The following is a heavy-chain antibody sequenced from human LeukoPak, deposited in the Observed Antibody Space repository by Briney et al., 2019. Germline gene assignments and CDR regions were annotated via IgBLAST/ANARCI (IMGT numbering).Heavy chain of an antibody. D-gene: IGHD5-12*01. CDR2: IYYSGST. J-gene: IGHJ4*02. CDR3: ARLVSGYDLTGFDY. Sequence: MASETLSLTCTVSGGSISSYYWSWIRQPPGKGLEWIGYIYYSGSTNYNPSLKSRVTISVDTSKNQFSLKLSSVTAADTAVYYCARLVSGYDLTGFDYWGQGTLVTVSS. V-gene: IGHV4-59*01. CDR1: GGSISSYY.